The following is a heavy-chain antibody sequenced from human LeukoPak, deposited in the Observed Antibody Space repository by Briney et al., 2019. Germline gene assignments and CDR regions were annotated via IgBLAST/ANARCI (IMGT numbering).Heavy chain of an antibody. CDR3: AGAVAVTTEPLGY. Sequence: ASVKVSCKVSGYTFTSFGINWVRQAPGQGLEWMGWISANNGNTNYAQKLQGRVTMTTDTSTNTGYMELRSLRSDDTAIYYCAGAVAVTTEPLGYWGQGTLVTVSS. D-gene: IGHD4-17*01. J-gene: IGHJ4*02. CDR1: GYTFTSFG. CDR2: ISANNGNT. V-gene: IGHV1-18*01.